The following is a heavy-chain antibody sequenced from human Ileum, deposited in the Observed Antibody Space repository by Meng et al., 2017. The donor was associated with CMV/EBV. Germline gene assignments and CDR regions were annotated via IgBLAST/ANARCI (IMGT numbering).Heavy chain of an antibody. D-gene: IGHD3-22*01. CDR2: ITYSGTT. Sequence: QLQLQESGPGLVKPSDRLSLTCTVSGDSSSSGDYFWGWIRQPPKGLEWVASITYSGTTYYNPSLKSRVTMSVDTSKNQFSLKLNSVTAADTAVYYCVRASITMIDYWGQGPLVTVSS. CDR1: GDSSSSGDYF. J-gene: IGHJ4*02. V-gene: IGHV4-39*07. CDR3: VRASITMIDY.